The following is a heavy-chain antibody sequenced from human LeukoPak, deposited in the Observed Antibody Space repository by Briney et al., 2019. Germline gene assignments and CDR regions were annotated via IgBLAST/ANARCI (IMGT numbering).Heavy chain of an antibody. CDR3: ARDPPPLGYCSGGSCYSDAFDI. D-gene: IGHD2-15*01. CDR2: INSDGGST. CDR1: GFTFSSYW. J-gene: IGHJ3*02. Sequence: PGGSLRLSCAASGFTFSSYWMHWVRQAPGKGLVWVSRINSDGGSTSYADSVKGRFTISRDNAKNTLYLQMNSLRAEDTAVYYCARDPPPLGYCSGGSCYSDAFDIWGQGTMVTVSS. V-gene: IGHV3-74*01.